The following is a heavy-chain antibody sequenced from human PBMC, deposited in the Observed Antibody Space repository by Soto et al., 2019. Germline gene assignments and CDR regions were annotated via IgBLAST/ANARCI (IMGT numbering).Heavy chain of an antibody. D-gene: IGHD2-2*01. CDR3: AREGGGCSTPSCPYYYFYGLDV. CDR2: ISAYNGHT. J-gene: IGHJ6*02. Sequence: QVQLVQSGAEVKKPGASVKVSCKASGYTFTTFAISWVRQAPGQGLEWMGWISAYNGHTNYAQNRQGRVTTTADTSTNTVHMELRSLGSGATAVYYCAREGGGCSTPSCPYYYFYGLDVWGQGTAVTVSS. CDR1: GYTFTTFA. V-gene: IGHV1-18*01.